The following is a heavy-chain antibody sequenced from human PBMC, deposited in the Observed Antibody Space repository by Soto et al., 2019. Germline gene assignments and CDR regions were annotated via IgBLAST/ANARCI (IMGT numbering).Heavy chain of an antibody. CDR1: GGSISSGGYY. J-gene: IGHJ4*02. D-gene: IGHD2-15*01. Sequence: SETRSLACTVSGGSISSGGYYWSWIRQPPGKGLEWIGYIYYSGSTYYNPSLKSRVTISVDTSKNQFSLKLSSVTAADTAVYYCASARGARYFDYWGQGTLVTVSS. CDR2: IYYSGST. V-gene: IGHV4-30-4*01. CDR3: ASARGARYFDY.